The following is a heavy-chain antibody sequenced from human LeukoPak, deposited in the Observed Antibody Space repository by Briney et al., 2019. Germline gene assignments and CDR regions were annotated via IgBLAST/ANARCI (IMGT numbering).Heavy chain of an antibody. J-gene: IGHJ4*02. CDR1: GGVFTTYA. V-gene: IGHV1-2*02. CDR2: INPNSGGT. D-gene: IGHD3-9*01. CDR3: AREVAGYYWPSVDY. Sequence: ASVKVSCKASGGVFTTYAVSWVRQAPGQGLEWMGWINPNSGGTNYAQKFQGRVTMTRDTSISTAYMELSRLRSDDTAVYYCAREVAGYYWPSVDYWGQGTLVTVSS.